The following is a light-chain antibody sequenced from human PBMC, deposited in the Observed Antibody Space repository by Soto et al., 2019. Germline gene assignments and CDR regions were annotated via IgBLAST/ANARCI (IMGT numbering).Light chain of an antibody. CDR1: QSISSW. CDR2: DAS. Sequence: DILMTQSPSTLSASVGDRVTITCRASQSISSWLAWYQQKPGKAPKLLIYDASSLESGVPSRFSGGGSGTVFTLTISSLQPDDFANYYCPHLTFGQGTKVEIK. J-gene: IGKJ1*01. V-gene: IGKV1-5*01. CDR3: PHLT.